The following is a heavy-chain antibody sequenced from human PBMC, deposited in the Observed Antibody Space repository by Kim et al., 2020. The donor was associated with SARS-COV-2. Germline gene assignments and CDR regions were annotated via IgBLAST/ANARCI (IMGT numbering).Heavy chain of an antibody. CDR3: ARSARIYSSSSPFDY. CDR2: IYYSGST. V-gene: IGHV4-59*08. CDR1: GGSISSYY. D-gene: IGHD6-13*01. J-gene: IGHJ4*02. Sequence: SETLSITCTVSGGSISSYYWSWIRQPPGKGLEWIGYIYYSGSTNYNPSLKSRVTISVDTSKNQFSLKLSSVTAADTAVYYCARSARIYSSSSPFDYWGQGTLVTVSS.